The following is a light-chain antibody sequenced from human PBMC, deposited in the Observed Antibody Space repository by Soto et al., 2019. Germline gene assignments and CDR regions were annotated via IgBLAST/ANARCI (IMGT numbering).Light chain of an antibody. Sequence: EIVMTQSPATLSVSPGEGATLSCRASQSVRSNLAWYQQKPGQAPRLLMYGASTRATGIPARFSGSGSGTEFTLTISSLQSEDVAVYYCQQYNSWPPITFGQGTRLEIK. CDR1: QSVRSN. CDR3: QQYNSWPPIT. CDR2: GAS. V-gene: IGKV3-15*01. J-gene: IGKJ5*01.